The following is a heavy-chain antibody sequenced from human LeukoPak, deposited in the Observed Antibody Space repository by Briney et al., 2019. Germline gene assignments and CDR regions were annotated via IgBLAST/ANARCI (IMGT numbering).Heavy chain of an antibody. CDR2: IYYSGST. V-gene: IGHV4-59*01. D-gene: IGHD5-24*01. CDR1: GDSISSYY. CDR3: ARDLDGYNLLFDY. J-gene: IGHJ4*02. Sequence: SETLSLTCTVSGDSISSYYWSWIRQPPGKGLEWIGYIYYSGSTKYNPSLKSRVTISVDTSKNQFSLKLSSVTAADTAVYYCARDLDGYNLLFDYWGQGTLVTVSS.